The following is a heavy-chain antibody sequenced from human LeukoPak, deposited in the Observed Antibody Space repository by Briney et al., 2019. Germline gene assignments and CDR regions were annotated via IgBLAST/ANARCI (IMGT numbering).Heavy chain of an antibody. D-gene: IGHD2-15*01. Sequence: GGSLRLSCAASGFSFSSYSMNWVRQASGKGLEWVSSISSSSIYIYYGDSVKGRFTISRDNAKKSLYLQMNSLRAEDTAIYYCARDSDVHCSGGSCTNFDYWGQGTLVTVSS. V-gene: IGHV3-21*01. CDR2: ISSSSIYI. CDR1: GFSFSSYS. CDR3: ARDSDVHCSGGSCTNFDY. J-gene: IGHJ4*02.